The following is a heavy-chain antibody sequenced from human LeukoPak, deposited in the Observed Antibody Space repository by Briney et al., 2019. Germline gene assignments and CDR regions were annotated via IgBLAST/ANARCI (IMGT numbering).Heavy chain of an antibody. Sequence: SETLSLTCTVSGGSISNYHWSWIRQPPGKGLEWIGYIYYRGGTNYNPSLKSRVTISVDTSKNQFSLKLNSVTAADTAVYYCARQENGSGSYLSFFHSWGQGTLVTVSS. D-gene: IGHD3-10*01. J-gene: IGHJ4*02. CDR2: IYYRGGT. V-gene: IGHV4-59*08. CDR1: GGSISNYH. CDR3: ARQENGSGSYLSFFHS.